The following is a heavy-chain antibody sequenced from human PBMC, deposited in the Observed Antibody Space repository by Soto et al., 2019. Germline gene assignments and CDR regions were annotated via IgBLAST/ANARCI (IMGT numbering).Heavy chain of an antibody. CDR1: GFSLSTNGVR. CDR3: ARRRAWSSDWYDWFAP. CDR2: ISWNDEK. Sequence: PTLVNPTQTLTLTCTFSGFSLSTNGVRVGWIRQPPGMALEWFAIISWNDEKHYSPSLTDRLTITKDTSKNQVVLTMTNMDPVDTATYYCARRRAWSSDWYDWFAPWGQGMLVTVSS. V-gene: IGHV2-5*01. D-gene: IGHD6-19*01. J-gene: IGHJ5*02.